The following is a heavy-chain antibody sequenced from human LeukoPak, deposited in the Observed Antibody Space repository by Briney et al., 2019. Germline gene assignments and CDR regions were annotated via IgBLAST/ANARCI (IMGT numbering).Heavy chain of an antibody. J-gene: IGHJ4*02. D-gene: IGHD3-16*01. CDR1: GYTFTGYY. Sequence: ASVKVSCKASGYTFTGYYIHWVRQAPGRGLEWVGMINPSGGRTSYAQRFQGRVTVTTDTSTSTVYMQLSSLASEDTAVYYCARERRAWGEDFWGQGTLVTVSS. V-gene: IGHV1-46*01. CDR2: INPSGGRT. CDR3: ARERRAWGEDF.